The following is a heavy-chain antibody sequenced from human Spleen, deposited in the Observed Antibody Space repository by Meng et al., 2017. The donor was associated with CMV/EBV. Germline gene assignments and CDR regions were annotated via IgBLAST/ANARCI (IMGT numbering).Heavy chain of an antibody. CDR1: GGTFSSYP. D-gene: IGHD3-9*01. Sequence: ASVKVSCKASGGTFSSYPITWVRQAPGQGREWMGWINPNSGGTNYAQKFQGRVTMTRDTSISTAYMELSRLRSDDTAVYYCARDLLTGDGNWFDPWGQGTLVTVSS. CDR2: INPNSGGT. V-gene: IGHV1-2*02. J-gene: IGHJ5*02. CDR3: ARDLLTGDGNWFDP.